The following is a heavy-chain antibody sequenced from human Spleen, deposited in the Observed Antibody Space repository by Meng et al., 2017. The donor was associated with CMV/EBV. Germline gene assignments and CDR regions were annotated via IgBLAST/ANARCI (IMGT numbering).Heavy chain of an antibody. V-gene: IGHV3-48*03. J-gene: IGHJ3*02. CDR3: ARETGDTTMVDDAFDI. Sequence: GGSLRLSCAASGFTFSSYEMNWVRQAPGKGLEWVSYISSSGATTYYADSVKGRFTISRDNARNSLYLQMSSLRAEDTSVYYCARETGDTTMVDDAFDIWGQGTMVTVSS. CDR2: ISSSGATT. CDR1: GFTFSSYE. D-gene: IGHD5-18*01.